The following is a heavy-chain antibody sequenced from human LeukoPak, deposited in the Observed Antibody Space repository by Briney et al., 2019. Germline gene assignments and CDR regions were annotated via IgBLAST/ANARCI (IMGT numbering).Heavy chain of an antibody. Sequence: ASVKVSCKASGYTFTSYYMHWVRQAPGQGLEWMGWISAYNGNTNYAQKLQGRVTMTTDTSTSTAYMELRSLRSDDTAVYYCARPSGYSSGWPHYFDYWGQGTLVTVSS. V-gene: IGHV1-18*04. CDR1: GYTFTSYY. D-gene: IGHD6-19*01. J-gene: IGHJ4*02. CDR3: ARPSGYSSGWPHYFDY. CDR2: ISAYNGNT.